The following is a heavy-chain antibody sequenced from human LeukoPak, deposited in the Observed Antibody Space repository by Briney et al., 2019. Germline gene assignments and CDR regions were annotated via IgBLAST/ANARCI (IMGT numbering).Heavy chain of an antibody. V-gene: IGHV4-39*01. CDR1: GGSISSSSYY. CDR2: IYYSGST. J-gene: IGHJ3*02. CDR3: ARPRQWLAAFDI. Sequence: PSETLSLTCTVSGGSISSSSYYWGWIRQPPGKGLEWIGSIYYSGSTYYNPSLKSRVTISVDTSKNQFSLKLSSVTAADTAVYYCARPRQWLAAFDIWGQGTMVTVSS. D-gene: IGHD6-19*01.